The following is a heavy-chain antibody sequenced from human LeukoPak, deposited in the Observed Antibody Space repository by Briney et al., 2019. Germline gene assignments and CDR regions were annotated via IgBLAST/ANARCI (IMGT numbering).Heavy chain of an antibody. Sequence: PSQTLSLTCTVSGGSISSGDYYWSWIRQPPGKGLEWIGYIYYSGSTYYNPSLKSRVTISVDTSKNQFSLKLSSVTAADTAVYYCAREVPATMVRGVEFDYWGQGTLVTVSS. J-gene: IGHJ4*02. D-gene: IGHD3-10*01. V-gene: IGHV4-30-4*08. CDR1: GGSISSGDYY. CDR2: IYYSGST. CDR3: AREVPATMVRGVEFDY.